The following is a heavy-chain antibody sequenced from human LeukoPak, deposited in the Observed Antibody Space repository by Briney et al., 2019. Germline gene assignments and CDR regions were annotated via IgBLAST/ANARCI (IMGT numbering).Heavy chain of an antibody. CDR3: AKAPVTTCRGAFCYPFDY. CDR1: GFTLSSYA. V-gene: IGHV3-23*01. J-gene: IGHJ4*02. D-gene: IGHD2-15*01. Sequence: PGGSLRLSCAASGFTLSSYAMSWVRQAPGKGLEWVSAISDTGNTYHADFVKGRFTISRDSSKNTLFLQMNRLRPEDAAVYYCAKAPVTTCRGAFCYPFDYWGLGTLVTVSS. CDR2: ISDTGNT.